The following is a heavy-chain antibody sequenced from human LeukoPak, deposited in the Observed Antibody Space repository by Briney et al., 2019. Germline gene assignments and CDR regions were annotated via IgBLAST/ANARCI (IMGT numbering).Heavy chain of an antibody. Sequence: SETLSLTCTVSGDSISSSSYYWGWIRQPPGKGLEWIGSIYYSGSTYYNPSLKSRVTISVDTSKNQFSLKLSSVTAADTAVYYCASHGIAVAGTDDYWGQGTLVTVSS. CDR1: GDSISSSSYY. CDR3: ASHGIAVAGTDDY. CDR2: IYYSGST. V-gene: IGHV4-39*01. D-gene: IGHD6-19*01. J-gene: IGHJ4*02.